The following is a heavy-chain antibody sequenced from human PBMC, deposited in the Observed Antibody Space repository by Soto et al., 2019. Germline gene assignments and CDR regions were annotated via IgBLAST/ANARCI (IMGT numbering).Heavy chain of an antibody. V-gene: IGHV3-21*01. CDR2: ISSSSSSI. Sequence: EVQLVESGGGLVKPGGSLRLSCVASGFTLTGYSLNWVRQTPGKGLEWVSSISSSSSSIYYADSVRGRFAISRDNAKNSLSLQMTSRGAEETAVFYCAGEVYGGGVDYSRWYFVLWGRGTLVTVSS. J-gene: IGHJ2*01. CDR3: AGEVYGGGVDYSRWYFVL. CDR1: GFTLTGYS. D-gene: IGHD4-17*01.